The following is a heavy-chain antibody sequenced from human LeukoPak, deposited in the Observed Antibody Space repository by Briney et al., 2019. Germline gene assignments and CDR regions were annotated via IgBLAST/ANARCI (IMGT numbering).Heavy chain of an antibody. Sequence: GGSLSLSCAASGFTFSSYAMSWVRQAPGKGLEWVSAISGSGGSTYYADSVKGRFTISRDNSKNTLYLQMNSLRAEDTAVYYCAKGVAVAGTAYWGQGTLVTVSS. CDR3: AKGVAVAGTAY. V-gene: IGHV3-23*01. D-gene: IGHD6-19*01. CDR2: ISGSGGST. J-gene: IGHJ4*02. CDR1: GFTFSSYA.